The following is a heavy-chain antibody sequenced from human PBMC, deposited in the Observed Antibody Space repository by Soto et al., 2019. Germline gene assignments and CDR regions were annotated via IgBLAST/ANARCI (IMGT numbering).Heavy chain of an antibody. CDR2: IYSTGTT. V-gene: IGHV4-31*03. D-gene: IGHD3-10*01. CDR3: ARAAFYGSGTQSRRHFRYYGMDV. Sequence: QVQLQESGPGLVKPSQTLSLTCTVSGGSISSGGYFWSWIRQHPGKGLEWIGYIYSTGTTYYNPSLESRITISVDTSKNQFSLKLSSVTAADTAVYYCARAAFYGSGTQSRRHFRYYGMDVWGQGTTVTVSS. CDR1: GGSISSGGYF. J-gene: IGHJ6*02.